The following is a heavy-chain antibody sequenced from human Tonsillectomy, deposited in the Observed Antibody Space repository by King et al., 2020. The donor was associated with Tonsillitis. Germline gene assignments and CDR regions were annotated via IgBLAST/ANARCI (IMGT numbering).Heavy chain of an antibody. D-gene: IGHD2-2*01. J-gene: IGHJ4*02. V-gene: IGHV4-30-2*01. CDR2: IYHSGST. CDR3: ARSTYEYFDY. CDR1: GGSISSGGYS. Sequence: QLQESGSGLVKPSQTLSLTCAVSGGSISSGGYSWSWIRQPPGKGLEWIGYIYHSGSTYYNPSLKSRFNISVDRSKNQFSLKLSSVTAADTAVYYCARSTYEYFDYWGQGTLVPVSS.